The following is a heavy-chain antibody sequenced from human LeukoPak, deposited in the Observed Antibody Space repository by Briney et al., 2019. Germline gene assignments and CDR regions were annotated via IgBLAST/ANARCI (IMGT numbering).Heavy chain of an antibody. J-gene: IGHJ4*02. V-gene: IGHV4-30-4*01. CDR1: GGSISSGDYY. Sequence: PSETLSLTCTVSGGSISSGDYYWSWIRQPPGKGLEWIGYIYYSGTTYYNPSLKSRLTISVDTSKNQFSLKLSSVTAADTAVYCCAREKSGLPDYWGQGTLVTVSS. CDR3: AREKSGLPDY. CDR2: IYYSGTT.